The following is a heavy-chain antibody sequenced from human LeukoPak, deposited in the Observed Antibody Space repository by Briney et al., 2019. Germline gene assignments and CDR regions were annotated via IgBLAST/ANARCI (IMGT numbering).Heavy chain of an antibody. CDR2: IYYSGST. D-gene: IGHD5-18*01. J-gene: IGHJ4*01. V-gene: IGHV4-59*01. CDR3: VRGDARGYSYGHFHFDH. CDR1: GGSFSGYY. Sequence: PSETLSLTCAVYGGSFSGYYWSWIRQPPGKGLEWIGYIYYSGSTNYNPSLKSRVTISVDTSKNQFSLKLSSVTAADTAVYYCVRGDARGYSYGHFHFDHWGHGTLVTVSS.